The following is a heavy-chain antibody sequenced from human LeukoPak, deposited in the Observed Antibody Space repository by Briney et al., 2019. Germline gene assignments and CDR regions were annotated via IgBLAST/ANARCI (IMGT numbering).Heavy chain of an antibody. CDR1: GFTFGDYA. CDR3: ARADHGRVGYMDV. V-gene: IGHV3-49*04. D-gene: IGHD1-14*01. CDR2: MRSQIYGGTS. Sequence: GSLRLSCTASGFTFGDYAVTWVRQAPGKGLEWLSVMRSQIYGGTSEYAASVKGRVTISREDSKNIAYLEVNSLKAEDTAVFYCARADHGRVGYMDVWGKGTTVTISS. J-gene: IGHJ6*03.